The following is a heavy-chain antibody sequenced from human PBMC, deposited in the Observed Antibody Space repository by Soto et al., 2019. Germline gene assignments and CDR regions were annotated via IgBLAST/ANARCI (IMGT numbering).Heavy chain of an antibody. CDR2: ISHSGST. CDR3: ARADPDASVGY. D-gene: IGHD2-15*01. CDR1: GGSISSYY. J-gene: IGHJ4*02. V-gene: IGHV4-59*01. Sequence: SETLSLPCTVTGGSISSYYWTWLRQSPGRGLEWIGYISHSGSTYYNPSLKSRVTISADTSKNQFSLRMNSMIAADTAVYYCARADPDASVGYWGQGTLVTVSS.